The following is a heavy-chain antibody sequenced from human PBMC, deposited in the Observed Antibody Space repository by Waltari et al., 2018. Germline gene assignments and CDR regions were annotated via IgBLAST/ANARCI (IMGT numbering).Heavy chain of an antibody. CDR2: IYYSGST. CDR3: ARDRDYGDYRYFDL. CDR1: GGSISSPY. V-gene: IGHV4-59*11. D-gene: IGHD4-17*01. J-gene: IGHJ2*01. Sequence: QVQLQESGPGLVQPSETLSLTCTVSGGSISSPYWSWIRPPPGKGLEWIGYIYYSGSTNYNPSLKSRVTISVDTSKNQFSLKLSSVTAADTAVYYCARDRDYGDYRYFDLWGRGTLVTVSS.